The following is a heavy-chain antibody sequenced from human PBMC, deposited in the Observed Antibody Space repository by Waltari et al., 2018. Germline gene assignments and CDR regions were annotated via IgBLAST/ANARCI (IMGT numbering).Heavy chain of an antibody. CDR2: ISGSGGGT. J-gene: IGHJ4*02. V-gene: IGHV3-23*01. CDR1: GFTFSNYA. D-gene: IGHD2-2*01. Sequence: EVQLLESGGALVQPGGSLRISCAASGFTFSNYAMSWVRQAPGKGLEWVAAISGSGGGTYYADSGKGRFTISRDNSKNTLFLEMNNLRVEDSAKYYCAKDPEYSASWYDLDYWGLGTVVTVSS. CDR3: AKDPEYSASWYDLDY.